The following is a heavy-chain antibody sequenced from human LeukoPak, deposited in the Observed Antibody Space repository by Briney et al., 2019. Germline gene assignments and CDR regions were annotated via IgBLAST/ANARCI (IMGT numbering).Heavy chain of an antibody. V-gene: IGHV3-48*04. Sequence: GGSLRLSCAASGFTFSTYAMHWVRQAPGKGLEWVSYIGSSGSPIYYADSVKGRFTISRDNAKNSLHLQMNSLRAEDTAVYYCARRETYYYDSGGYSIDAFDIWGQGTMVTVSS. CDR1: GFTFSTYA. CDR2: IGSSGSPI. CDR3: ARRETYYYDSGGYSIDAFDI. D-gene: IGHD3-22*01. J-gene: IGHJ3*02.